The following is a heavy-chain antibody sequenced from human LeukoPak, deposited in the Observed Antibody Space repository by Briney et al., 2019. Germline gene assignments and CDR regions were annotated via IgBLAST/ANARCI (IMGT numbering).Heavy chain of an antibody. CDR3: ARSPSRYYYDSSGYYRYFDY. CDR1: GGSISSYY. Sequence: PSETLSLTCTVSGGSISSYYWSWIRQPPGKGLEWIGYIYYSGSTNYNPSLKSRVTISVDTSKHQFYLKLSSVTAADTAVYYCARSPSRYYYDSSGYYRYFDYWGQGTLVTVSS. V-gene: IGHV4-59*01. J-gene: IGHJ4*02. CDR2: IYYSGST. D-gene: IGHD3-22*01.